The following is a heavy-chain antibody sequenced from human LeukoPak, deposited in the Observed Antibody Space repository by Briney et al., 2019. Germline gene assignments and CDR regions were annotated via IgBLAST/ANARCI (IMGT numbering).Heavy chain of an antibody. Sequence: PGGSLRLSCAASGFTFSSYWMSWVRQAPGKGLEWVANIKQDGSEKYYVDSVKGRFTISRDNAKNSLYLQVNSLRAGDTAVYYCARDHHYYDSSGYLDYWGQGTLVTVSS. CDR2: IKQDGSEK. V-gene: IGHV3-7*01. D-gene: IGHD3-22*01. J-gene: IGHJ4*02. CDR3: ARDHHYYDSSGYLDY. CDR1: GFTFSSYW.